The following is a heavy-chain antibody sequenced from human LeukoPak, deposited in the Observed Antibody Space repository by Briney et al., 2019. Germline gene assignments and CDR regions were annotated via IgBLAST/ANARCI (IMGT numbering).Heavy chain of an antibody. V-gene: IGHV1-2*02. CDR1: GYTFTGYY. CDR2: INPNSGGT. Sequence: ASVKVSCKASGYTFTGYYMHWVRQAPGQGLEWMGWINPNSGGTNYAQKFQGRVTMTRDTSISTAYMELSRLRSDDTAVYYCARDGPYCSGGSCRNRYYYYYMDVWGKGTTVTVSS. CDR3: ARDGPYCSGGSCRNRYYYYYMDV. D-gene: IGHD2-15*01. J-gene: IGHJ6*03.